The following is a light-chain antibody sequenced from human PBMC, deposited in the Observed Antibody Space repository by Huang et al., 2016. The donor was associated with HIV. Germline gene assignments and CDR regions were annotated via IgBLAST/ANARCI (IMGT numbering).Light chain of an antibody. V-gene: IGKV3-11*01. Sequence: EIVLTQSPATLSLSPGERATLSCRASQSVSNYLAWYQQKPGRTPRLLIYDASNRATGIPARFSGSGSGTDFTLTISSREPEDFAVYYCQQRSNWLTFGGGTNVEIK. CDR3: QQRSNWLT. CDR2: DAS. CDR1: QSVSNY. J-gene: IGKJ4*01.